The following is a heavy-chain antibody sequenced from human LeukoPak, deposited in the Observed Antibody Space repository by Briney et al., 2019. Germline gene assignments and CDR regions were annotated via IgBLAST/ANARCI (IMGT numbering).Heavy chain of an antibody. CDR1: GGSISSSGYY. V-gene: IGHV4-39*01. CDR3: TRQWVMGTDY. CDR2: FYYNGDT. J-gene: IGHJ4*02. Sequence: KASETLSLTCTVSGGSISSSGYYWGWICQSPANGLEWIGSFYYNGDTYYNPSLKNRVIISVDRSKNQFSLKVNSVTAADTAVYYCTRQWVMGTDYWGQGILVTVSS. D-gene: IGHD2-21*01.